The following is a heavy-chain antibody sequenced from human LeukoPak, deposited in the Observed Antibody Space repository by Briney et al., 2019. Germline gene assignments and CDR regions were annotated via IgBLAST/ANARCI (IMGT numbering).Heavy chain of an antibody. CDR2: IYSGGST. D-gene: IGHD3-22*01. J-gene: IGHJ4*02. CDR1: GFTFSSYE. V-gene: IGHV3-53*01. CDR3: ARFRGYASSGPFDY. Sequence: GGSLRLSCAASGFTFSSYEMNWVRQAPGKGLEWVSVIYSGGSTYYADSVKGRFTISRDNSKNTLYLQMNSLRAEDTAVYYCARFRGYASSGPFDYWGQGTLVTVSS.